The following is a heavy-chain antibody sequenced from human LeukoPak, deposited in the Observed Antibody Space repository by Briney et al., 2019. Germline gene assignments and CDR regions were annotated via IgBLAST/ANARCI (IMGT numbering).Heavy chain of an antibody. J-gene: IGHJ3*01. D-gene: IGHD3-10*01. CDR3: ARKGNAFDF. CDR1: GGSISSGSYY. Sequence: PSETLSLTCTVSGGSISSGSYYWSWIRQPAGKGLEWIGRIYTSGSTNYNPSLKGRVTISVDTSKNQFSLKLSSVTAADTAVYYCARKGNAFDFWGQGTMVTVSS. CDR2: IYTSGST. V-gene: IGHV4-61*02.